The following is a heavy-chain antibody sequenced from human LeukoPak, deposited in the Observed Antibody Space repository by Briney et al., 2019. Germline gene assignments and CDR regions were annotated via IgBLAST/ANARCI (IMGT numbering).Heavy chain of an antibody. V-gene: IGHV4-59*01. CDR1: GGSISSYY. Sequence: SETLSLTCTVSGGSISSYYWSWIRQPPGKGLEYIGYIYYSGSTNYNPSLKSRVTMSVDTSKNQFSLKLTSVTAADTAVYYCARDRGDLGYCSGVSCYELDSWGQGTLVTVSS. CDR3: ARDRGDLGYCSGVSCYELDS. CDR2: IYYSGST. D-gene: IGHD2-15*01. J-gene: IGHJ4*02.